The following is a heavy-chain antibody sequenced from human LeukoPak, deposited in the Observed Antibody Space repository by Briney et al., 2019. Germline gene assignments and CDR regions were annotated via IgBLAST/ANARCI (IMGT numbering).Heavy chain of an antibody. CDR3: AREGRVGQFDY. Sequence: ASVKVSCKASGYTFTGYYMHWVRQAPGQGLEWMGWISAYNGNTNYAQKLQGRVTMTTDTSTSTAYMELRSLRSDDTAVYYCAREGRVGQFDYWGQGTLVTVSS. CDR2: ISAYNGNT. V-gene: IGHV1-18*04. J-gene: IGHJ4*02. CDR1: GYTFTGYY.